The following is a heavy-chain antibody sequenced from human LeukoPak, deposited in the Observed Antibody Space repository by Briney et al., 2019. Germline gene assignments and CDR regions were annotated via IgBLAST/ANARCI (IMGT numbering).Heavy chain of an antibody. D-gene: IGHD3-3*01. J-gene: IGHJ4*02. CDR3: ARHEYDFWSGYVY. V-gene: IGHV4-39*01. CDR2: IYYSGST. Sequence: SETLSLTCTVSGGSISSYYWGWIRQPPGKGLEWIGSIYYSGSTYYNPSLKSRVTISVDTSKNQFSLKLSSVTAADTAVYYCARHEYDFWSGYVYWGQGTLVTVSS. CDR1: GGSISSYY.